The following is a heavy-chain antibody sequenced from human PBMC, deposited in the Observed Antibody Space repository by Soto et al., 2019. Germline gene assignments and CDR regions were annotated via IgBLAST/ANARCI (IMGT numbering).Heavy chain of an antibody. CDR2: IYYSGST. V-gene: IGHV4-59*01. D-gene: IGHD5-18*01. CDR3: ARKAAMGTYYFDY. Sequence: SETLSLTCTVSGGSISSYYWSWIRQPPGKGLEWIGYIYYSGSTNYNPSLKSRGTISVDTSKNQFSLKLSSVTAADTAVYYCARKAAMGTYYFDYWGQGTLVTVSS. CDR1: GGSISSYY. J-gene: IGHJ4*02.